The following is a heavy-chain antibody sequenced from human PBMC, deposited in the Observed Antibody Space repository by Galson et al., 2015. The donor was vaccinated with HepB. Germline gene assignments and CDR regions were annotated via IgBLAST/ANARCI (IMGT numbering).Heavy chain of an antibody. CDR2: ISSSSDTI. J-gene: IGHJ6*02. CDR3: ARDRGGSGSYLSYYYDMDV. Sequence: SLRLSCAASGFIFSSYSMNWVRQAPGKGLEWVSYISSSSDTIDYTDSVNGRFTISRDNAKNSLYLRMNSLRAADAAVYYCARDRGGSGSYLSYYYDMDVWGQGTTVTVSS. V-gene: IGHV3-48*04. D-gene: IGHD3-10*01. CDR1: GFIFSSYS.